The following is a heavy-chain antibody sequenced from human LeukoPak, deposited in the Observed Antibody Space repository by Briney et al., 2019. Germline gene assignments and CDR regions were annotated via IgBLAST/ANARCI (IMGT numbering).Heavy chain of an antibody. V-gene: IGHV3-23*01. J-gene: IGHJ4*02. D-gene: IGHD4-17*01. CDR2: ISASGAST. Sequence: GGSLRLSCAASGFTFSSHWMTWVRQAPGKGLEWVSAISASGASTSYADSVKGRFTISRDNSKNTLFMQMNSLRAEDTAMYYCAKCFRTTVTTVDYWGQGTLVTVSS. CDR1: GFTFSSHW. CDR3: AKCFRTTVTTVDY.